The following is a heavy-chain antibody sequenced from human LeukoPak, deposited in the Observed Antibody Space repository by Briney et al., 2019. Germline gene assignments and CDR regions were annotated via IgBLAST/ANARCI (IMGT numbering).Heavy chain of an antibody. J-gene: IGHJ4*02. Sequence: ASVKVSCKASGYTFTGYYMHWVRQAPGQGLEWMGWINPNSGGTNYAQKFQGRVTMTRGTSISTAYMELSRLRSDDTAVYYCARDLVRHYDFWSGYDYWGQGTLVTVSS. CDR3: ARDLVRHYDFWSGYDY. D-gene: IGHD3-3*01. V-gene: IGHV1-2*02. CDR1: GYTFTGYY. CDR2: INPNSGGT.